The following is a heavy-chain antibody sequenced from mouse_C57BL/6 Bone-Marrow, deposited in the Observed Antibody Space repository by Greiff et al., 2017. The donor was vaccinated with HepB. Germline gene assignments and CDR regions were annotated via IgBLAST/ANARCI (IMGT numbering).Heavy chain of an antibody. Sequence: VQLVESGAELVRPGASVKLSCKASGYTFTDYYINWVKQRPGQGLEWIARIYPGSGNTYYNEKFKGKATLTAEKSSSTAYMQLSSLTSEDSAVYFCARSGYYGPFAYWGQGTLVTVSA. V-gene: IGHV1-76*01. CDR3: ARSGYYGPFAY. CDR2: IYPGSGNT. CDR1: GYTFTDYY. J-gene: IGHJ3*01. D-gene: IGHD1-1*01.